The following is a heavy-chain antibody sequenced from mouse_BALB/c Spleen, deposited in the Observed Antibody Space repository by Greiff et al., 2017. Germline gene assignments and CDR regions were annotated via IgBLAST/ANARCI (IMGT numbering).Heavy chain of an antibody. V-gene: IGHV2-6-7*01. CDR3: ARDYRYPYYAMDY. J-gene: IGHJ4*01. CDR1: GFSLTGYG. D-gene: IGHD2-14*01. Sequence: QVQLKESGPGLVAPSQSLSITCPVSGFSLTGYGVNWVRQPPGKGLEWLGMIWGDGSTDYNSALKSRLSISKDNSKSQVFLKMNSLQTDDTARYYCARDYRYPYYAMDYWGQGTSVTVSS. CDR2: IWGDGST.